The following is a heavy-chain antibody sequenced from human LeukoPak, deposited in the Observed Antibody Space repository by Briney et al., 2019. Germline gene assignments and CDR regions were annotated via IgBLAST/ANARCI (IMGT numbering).Heavy chain of an antibody. J-gene: IGHJ6*03. CDR1: GFTFSTYW. CDR2: INGDGGSR. CDR3: ARGGWDSHHYYYYMDV. V-gene: IGHV3-74*01. D-gene: IGHD1-26*01. Sequence: PGGSLRLSCAASGFTFSTYWMHWVRQAPGKGLVWVSRINGDGGSRNYADSVKGRFTISRDNAKNSLYLQMNSLRAEDTAVYYCARGGWDSHHYYYYMDVWGKGTTVTVSS.